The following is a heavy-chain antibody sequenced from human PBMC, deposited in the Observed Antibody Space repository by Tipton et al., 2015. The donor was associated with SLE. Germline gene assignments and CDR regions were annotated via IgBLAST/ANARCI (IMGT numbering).Heavy chain of an antibody. D-gene: IGHD3-3*01. CDR1: GGSISSGSYY. Sequence: TLSLTCTVSGGSISSGSYYWSWIRQPAGQGLEWIGRIYTSGSTNYNPSLKSRVTISVDTSKNQFSLKLSSVTAADTAVYYCARGPDTIQGTFQHWGQGTLVSVSS. CDR2: IYTSGST. J-gene: IGHJ1*01. V-gene: IGHV4-61*02. CDR3: ARGPDTIQGTFQH.